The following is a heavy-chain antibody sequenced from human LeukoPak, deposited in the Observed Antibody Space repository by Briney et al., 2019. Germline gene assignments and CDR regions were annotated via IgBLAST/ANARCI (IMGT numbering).Heavy chain of an antibody. CDR2: IHYSENT. J-gene: IGHJ3*02. CDR1: GGSISSYF. Sequence: SETLSLTCTVSGGSISSYFWSWIRQPPGKGLEWIAYIHYSENTNYNPSLKSRVTISVDTSKNQFSLKLSSVTAAGTAVYYCARDRRWELLHAFDIWGQGTMVTVSS. CDR3: ARDRRWELLHAFDI. V-gene: IGHV4-59*01. D-gene: IGHD1-26*01.